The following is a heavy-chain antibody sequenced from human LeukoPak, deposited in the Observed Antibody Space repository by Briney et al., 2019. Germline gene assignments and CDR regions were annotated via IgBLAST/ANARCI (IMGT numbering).Heavy chain of an antibody. D-gene: IGHD6-13*01. CDR1: GYTFTGYY. Sequence: ASVKVSCKASGYTFTGYYIHWVRQAPGQGLEWMGWINPNSGGTNYAQKFQGRVTMTRDTSISTAYMELSRLRSDDTAVYYCARVRQQLVPALGYWGQGTLVTVSS. CDR3: ARVRQQLVPALGY. J-gene: IGHJ4*02. V-gene: IGHV1-2*02. CDR2: INPNSGGT.